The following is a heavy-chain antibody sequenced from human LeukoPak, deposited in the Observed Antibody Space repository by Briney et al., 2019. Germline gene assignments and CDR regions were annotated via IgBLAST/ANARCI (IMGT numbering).Heavy chain of an antibody. D-gene: IGHD3-22*01. Sequence: GGSLRLSCAATGFTFSGYAMTWVRQAPGKGLEWVSSITGSGDYTYYIDSVKGRFTISRDNSKNILYLQMNSLRGEDTALYYCAKDGLYYDGSAHVYYFDYWGQGTLVAVSS. CDR2: ITGSGDYT. V-gene: IGHV3-23*01. CDR1: GFTFSGYA. CDR3: AKDGLYYDGSAHVYYFDY. J-gene: IGHJ4*02.